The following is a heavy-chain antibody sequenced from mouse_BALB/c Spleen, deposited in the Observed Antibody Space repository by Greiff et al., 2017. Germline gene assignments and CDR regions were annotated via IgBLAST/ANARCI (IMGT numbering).Heavy chain of an antibody. CDR2: ISSGGSYT. Sequence: EVKLVESGGDLVKPGGSLKLSCAASGFTFSSYGMSWVRQTPDKRLEWVATISSGGSYTYYPDSVKGRFTISRDNAKNTLYLQMSSLKSEDTAMYYCARQRDYGSRFDYWGQGTTLTVSS. D-gene: IGHD1-1*01. CDR3: ARQRDYGSRFDY. J-gene: IGHJ2*01. V-gene: IGHV5-6*01. CDR1: GFTFSSYG.